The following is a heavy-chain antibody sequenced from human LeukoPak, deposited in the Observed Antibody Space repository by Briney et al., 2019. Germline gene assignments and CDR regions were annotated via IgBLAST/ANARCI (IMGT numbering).Heavy chain of an antibody. V-gene: IGHV3-72*01. CDR2: SRNKANSYTT. J-gene: IGHJ3*02. CDR1: GFTFSDHY. CDR3: ARATGAFDI. Sequence: GGSLRLSCAASGFTFSDHYMDWVRQAPGKGLEWVGRSRNKANSYTTEYAASVKGRFTISSDDSKNSLYLQMNSLKTEDTAVYYCARATGAFDIWGQGTMVTVSS. D-gene: IGHD1-14*01.